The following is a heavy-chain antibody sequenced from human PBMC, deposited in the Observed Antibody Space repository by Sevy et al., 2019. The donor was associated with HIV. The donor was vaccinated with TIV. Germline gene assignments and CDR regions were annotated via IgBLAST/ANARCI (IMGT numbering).Heavy chain of an antibody. CDR2: ISWDGGST. Sequence: VGSLRLSCAASGFTFDDYTMHWVRQAPGKGLEWVSLISWDGGSTYYADSVKGRFTISRDNSKNSLYLQMNSLRTEDTALYYCAKDLGEAVARTGIYYYYGMDVWGQGTTVTVSS. D-gene: IGHD6-19*01. CDR3: AKDLGEAVARTGIYYYYGMDV. V-gene: IGHV3-43*01. CDR1: GFTFDDYT. J-gene: IGHJ6*02.